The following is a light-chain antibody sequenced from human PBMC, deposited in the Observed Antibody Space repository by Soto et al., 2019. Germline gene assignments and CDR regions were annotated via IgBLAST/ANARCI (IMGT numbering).Light chain of an antibody. CDR3: QQYGSSPI. CDR2: GAS. CDR1: QSVSSSY. V-gene: IGKV3-20*01. J-gene: IGKJ3*01. Sequence: MVLTQSPGTLSLSPGERATLSCRASQSVSSSYLAWYQQKPGQAPRLLIYGASSRATGIPDRFSGSGSGTEFTLTISRLEPEDFAVYYCQQYGSSPIFGPGTTVDIK.